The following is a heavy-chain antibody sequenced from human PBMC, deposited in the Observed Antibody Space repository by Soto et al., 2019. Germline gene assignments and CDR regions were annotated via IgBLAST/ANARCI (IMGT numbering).Heavy chain of an antibody. CDR1: GFTFSSYS. CDR3: ARGALLNWFDP. CDR2: ISSSSSTI. V-gene: IGHV3-48*01. J-gene: IGHJ5*02. Sequence: EVQLVESGGGLVQPGGSLRLSCEASGFTFSSYSMNWVRQAPGKGLEWVSYISSSSSTIYYADSVKGRFTISRDNAKNSLYLQMSSRRAEAAAVYYCARGALLNWFDPWGQGTLVTVSS. D-gene: IGHD2-15*01.